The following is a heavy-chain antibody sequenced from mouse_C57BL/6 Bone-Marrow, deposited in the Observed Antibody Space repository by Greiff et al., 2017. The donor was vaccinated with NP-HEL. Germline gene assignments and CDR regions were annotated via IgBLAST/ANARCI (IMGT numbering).Heavy chain of an antibody. CDR2: IWGVGST. CDR1: GFSLTSYG. CDR3: ASGTGDGLFAY. Sequence: VKLVESGPGLVAPSQSLSITCTVSGFSLTSYGVDWVRQSPGKGLEWLGVIWGVGSTNYNSALKSRLSISKDNSKSQVFLKMNSLQTDDTAMYYCASGTGDGLFAYWGQGTLVTVSA. V-gene: IGHV2-6*01. D-gene: IGHD3-3*01. J-gene: IGHJ3*01.